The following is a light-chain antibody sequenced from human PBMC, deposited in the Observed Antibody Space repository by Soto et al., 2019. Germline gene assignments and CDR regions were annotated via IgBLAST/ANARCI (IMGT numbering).Light chain of an antibody. CDR3: QKYTSALGT. J-gene: IGKJ1*01. Sequence: DIPMTQSPSSLSASVGDRVTITCRASQGISHYLAWYQQKPWKVPKLLIYAASTLQSGVPSRFSGSGSGTDFTLTISSLQPEDVAPYYCQKYTSALGTFGQWIKVEIK. V-gene: IGKV1-27*01. CDR2: AAS. CDR1: QGISHY.